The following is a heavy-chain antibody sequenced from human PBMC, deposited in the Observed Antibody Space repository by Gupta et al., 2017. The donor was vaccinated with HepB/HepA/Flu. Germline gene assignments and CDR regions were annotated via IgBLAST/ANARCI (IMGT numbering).Heavy chain of an antibody. Sequence: QVQLVESGGGLVKPGGSLRLSCAASGFTFSHYDLTWIRQAPGKGLEWVSYINNSGTSMYYADSVKRRCTSSRDNAKNSLYRNMNCLQAEDTAVDYSARDEHAGNDWDYWGQGTLVTVSS. CDR1: GFTFSHYD. D-gene: IGHD3-9*01. CDR2: INNSGTSM. CDR3: ARDEHAGNDWDY. V-gene: IGHV3-11*01. J-gene: IGHJ4*02.